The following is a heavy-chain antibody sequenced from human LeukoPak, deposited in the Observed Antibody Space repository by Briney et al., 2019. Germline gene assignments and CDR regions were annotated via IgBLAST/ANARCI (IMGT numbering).Heavy chain of an antibody. CDR3: ARGYGSGSYVAFDI. Sequence: GESLKISCKGSGYTFTSYWIAWVRQVPGKGLEWMGIIYPGDSDTRYRPSFRGQVTISADKSISTAYLQWSSLKASDTAMYYCARGYGSGSYVAFDIWGQGTMVTVSS. CDR2: IYPGDSDT. V-gene: IGHV5-51*01. CDR1: GYTFTSYW. D-gene: IGHD3-10*01. J-gene: IGHJ3*02.